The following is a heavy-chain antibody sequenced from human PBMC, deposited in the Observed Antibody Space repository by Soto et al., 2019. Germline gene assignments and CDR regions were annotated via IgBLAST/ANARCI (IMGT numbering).Heavy chain of an antibody. D-gene: IGHD6-6*01. Sequence: QVQLVESGGGVVQPGRSLRLSCVVSGITFSSYGMHWVRQAPGKGLEWVAVVSFDGSDKYYSDPVKGRFTVSRDNAKNTLYLQMNSLRGEDTAVYYCARELDSYFDYWGRGTLVTVSS. CDR2: VSFDGSDK. J-gene: IGHJ4*02. V-gene: IGHV3-33*05. CDR1: GITFSSYG. CDR3: ARELDSYFDY.